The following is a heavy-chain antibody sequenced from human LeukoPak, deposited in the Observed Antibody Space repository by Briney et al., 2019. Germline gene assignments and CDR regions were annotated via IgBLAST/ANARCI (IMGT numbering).Heavy chain of an antibody. J-gene: IGHJ4*02. V-gene: IGHV3-74*01. D-gene: IGHD2-15*01. Sequence: PGGSLRLSCTASGFTFSTHSMHWVRQAPGKGPVWVSRINSDGSSTRYADSVTCRFTISRDNAKNTVYLQMNSLRAEDTAVYYCAKVLGGLWPGIDYWGQGTVVTVSS. CDR1: GFTFSTHS. CDR3: AKVLGGLWPGIDY. CDR2: INSDGSST.